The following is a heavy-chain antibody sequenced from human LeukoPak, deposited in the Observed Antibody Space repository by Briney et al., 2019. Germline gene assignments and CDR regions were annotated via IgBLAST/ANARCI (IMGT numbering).Heavy chain of an antibody. CDR1: GYTLTELS. V-gene: IGHV1-24*01. D-gene: IGHD3-10*01. Sequence: ASVKVSCKVSGYTLTELSMHWVRQAPGKGLEWMGGFDPEDGETIYAQKFQGRVTMTEDTSTDTAYMELSSLRSEDTAVYYCATAPFLWFGELSDYWGQGTLVTVSS. J-gene: IGHJ4*02. CDR2: FDPEDGET. CDR3: ATAPFLWFGELSDY.